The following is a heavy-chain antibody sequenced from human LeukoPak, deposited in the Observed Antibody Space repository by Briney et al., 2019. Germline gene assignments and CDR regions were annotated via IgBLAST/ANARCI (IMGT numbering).Heavy chain of an antibody. V-gene: IGHV3-7*01. Sequence: GGSLRLSCAASGFTFSSYWMSWVRQAPGKGLEWVANIKQDGSEKYYVDSVKGRFTISRDNAKNSLYLQMNSLRAEDTAVYYCARHYYDSSGYYLSYYYYGIDVCGQGTTVTVSS. CDR1: GFTFSSYW. CDR2: IKQDGSEK. J-gene: IGHJ6*02. CDR3: ARHYYDSSGYYLSYYYYGIDV. D-gene: IGHD3-22*01.